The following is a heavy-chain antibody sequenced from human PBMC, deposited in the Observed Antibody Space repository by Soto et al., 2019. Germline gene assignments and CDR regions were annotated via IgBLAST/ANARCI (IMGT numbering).Heavy chain of an antibody. V-gene: IGHV3-23*01. CDR3: AKDALGYCSSTSCFHIDY. CDR1: GFSFSSYE. CDR2: ISGSGGST. Sequence: GYLRLSCGASGFSFSSYEMSWVLQAPLKVLEWVSAISGSGGSTYYADSLKGRFTISRDNSKNTLYLQMNSLRAEDTAVYYCAKDALGYCSSTSCFHIDYWGQGTLITASS. D-gene: IGHD2-2*01. J-gene: IGHJ4*02.